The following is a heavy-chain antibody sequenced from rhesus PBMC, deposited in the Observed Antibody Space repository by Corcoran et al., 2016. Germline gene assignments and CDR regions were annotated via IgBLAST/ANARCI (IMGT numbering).Heavy chain of an antibody. CDR1: GGSISGGHD. Sequence: QVQLQESGPGLVKPSETLSLTCAVSGGSISGGHDWSWFRPSPGKGLEWIGFIYGSSGTTNYNPSLQKQVTISKYTSKNQLSLKLGSVTAADTAMYYCASRGFPGRFDVWGPGVLVTVSS. CDR3: ASRGFPGRFDV. D-gene: IGHD1-44*02. J-gene: IGHJ5-1*01. CDR2: IYGSSGTT. V-gene: IGHV4-76*01.